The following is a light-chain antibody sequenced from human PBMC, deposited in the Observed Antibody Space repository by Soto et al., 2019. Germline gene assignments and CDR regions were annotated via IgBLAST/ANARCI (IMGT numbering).Light chain of an antibody. Sequence: QSALTQPRSVSGSPGQSVTISCTGTSSDVGAYDYVSWYQQLPGKAPKFIIYDVSKRPSGVPDRFSGSKSGNTASLTISGLQADDEADYYCCSYAGTYIWVFGGGTKVTVL. J-gene: IGLJ3*02. CDR1: SSDVGAYDY. CDR3: CSYAGTYIWV. V-gene: IGLV2-11*01. CDR2: DVS.